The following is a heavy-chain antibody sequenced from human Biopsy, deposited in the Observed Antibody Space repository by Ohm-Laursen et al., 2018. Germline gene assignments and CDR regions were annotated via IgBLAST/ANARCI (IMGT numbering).Heavy chain of an antibody. Sequence: SVKVSCKASGFTFSSSAVQWVRQARGQRLEWIGWIVVGSGHTDYAQKFQERVTITRDMSTSTAYMELTSLRSEDTAVYYCAATSALYYYYYAMDVWDQGTTITVSS. CDR2: IVVGSGHT. J-gene: IGHJ6*02. CDR1: GFTFSSSA. V-gene: IGHV1-58*01. CDR3: AATSALYYYYYAMDV.